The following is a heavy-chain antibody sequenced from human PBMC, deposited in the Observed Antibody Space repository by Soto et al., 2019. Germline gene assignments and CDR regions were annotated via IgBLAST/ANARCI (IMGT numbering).Heavy chain of an antibody. Sequence: QAQLVQSGAEVKKPGSSVKVSCKASGGSFNNHAVNWVRQAPGQGLEWMGGIVPIFGAADYAQKFQGRVTITADEYTSTSYMEMSSLRSEDPAVYYCARGAGTYWYFDLWGHGNLVTVSS. J-gene: IGHJ2*01. D-gene: IGHD6-13*01. V-gene: IGHV1-69*01. CDR1: GGSFNNHA. CDR3: ARGAGTYWYFDL. CDR2: IVPIFGAA.